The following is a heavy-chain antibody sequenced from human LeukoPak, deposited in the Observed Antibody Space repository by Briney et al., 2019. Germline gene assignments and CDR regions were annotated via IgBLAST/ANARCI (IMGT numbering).Heavy chain of an antibody. Sequence: PSETLSLTCAVYGGSFSGYYWGWIRQPPGKGLEWIGEINHSGSTNYNPSLKSRVTISVDTSKNQFSLKLSSVTAADTAVYYCARGRVKVVAAGRYFDYWGQGTLVTVSS. CDR3: ARGRVKVVAAGRYFDY. CDR1: GGSFSGYY. V-gene: IGHV4-34*01. J-gene: IGHJ4*02. CDR2: INHSGST. D-gene: IGHD2-15*01.